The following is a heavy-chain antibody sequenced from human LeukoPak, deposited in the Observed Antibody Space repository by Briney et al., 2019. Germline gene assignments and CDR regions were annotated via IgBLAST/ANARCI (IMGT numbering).Heavy chain of an antibody. J-gene: IGHJ1*01. CDR2: IATGGYTL. V-gene: IGHV3-11*01. D-gene: IGHD2/OR15-2a*01. Sequence: GGSLRLSCAASGFSFSDTYMSWIRQAPGKGLEWIAYIATGGYTLDYADSVRGRFTVSRDNAKNSLYLQMSSLRVEDTAVYYCATSSFYGQLWGQGTLVTVSS. CDR3: ATSSFYGQL. CDR1: GFSFSDTY.